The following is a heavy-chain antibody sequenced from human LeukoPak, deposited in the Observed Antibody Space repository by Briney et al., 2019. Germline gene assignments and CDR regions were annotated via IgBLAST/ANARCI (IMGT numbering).Heavy chain of an antibody. CDR1: GFTFDDYA. CDR3: AKGRTVIAKGSSWGGIDY. Sequence: GGSLRLSCAASGFTFDDYAMHWVRQAPGKGLEWVSLISWDGGSTYYADSVKGRFTISRDNSKNSLYLQMNSLRAEDTALYYCAKGRTVIAKGSSWGGIDYWGQGTLVTVSS. V-gene: IGHV3-43D*03. CDR2: ISWDGGST. J-gene: IGHJ4*02. D-gene: IGHD6-13*01.